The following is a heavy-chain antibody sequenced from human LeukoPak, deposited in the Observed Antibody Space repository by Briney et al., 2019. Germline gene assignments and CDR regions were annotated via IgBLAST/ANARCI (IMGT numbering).Heavy chain of an antibody. Sequence: ASVKVSCKASGYTFTSSDINWVRQAAGQGLEWMGWINPNSGRTGYAQKFPGRDTMTANTSLRTAYLELSSLRFDDTAVYYCARGRSGLAAAGTYDYWGQGGLITVSS. D-gene: IGHD6-13*01. J-gene: IGHJ4*02. CDR1: GYTFTSSD. V-gene: IGHV1-8*01. CDR2: INPNSGRT. CDR3: ARGRSGLAAAGTYDY.